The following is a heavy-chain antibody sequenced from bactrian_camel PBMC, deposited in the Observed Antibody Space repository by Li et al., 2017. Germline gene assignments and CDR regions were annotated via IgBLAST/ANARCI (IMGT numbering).Heavy chain of an antibody. D-gene: IGHD3*01. J-gene: IGHJ4*01. V-gene: IGHV3-2*01. Sequence: HVQLVESGGGSVQAGGSLRLSCAASGYIRARNCMLWFRRAPGGKRVGVASIYPSRGTTFYDDSVKGRFTISQDNAQNTLYLQMNSLTPEDTAMYTCAADPGDYCPSGSQEYRWLGQGTQVTVS. CDR2: IYPSRGTT. CDR1: GYIRARNC.